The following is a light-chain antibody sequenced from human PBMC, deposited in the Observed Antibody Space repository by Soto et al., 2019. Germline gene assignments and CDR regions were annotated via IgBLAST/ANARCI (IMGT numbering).Light chain of an antibody. J-gene: IGLJ1*01. V-gene: IGLV2-14*01. CDR2: EVR. Sequence: QSALTQPASVSGSPGQSITISCTGTSSDVGGYNYVSWYQQHPGKAPKLMIYEVRNRPSGVSNRFSGSKSGNTASLTISGLQTEDEADYYSSSYTSSSTLVFGTGTKVTVL. CDR3: SSYTSSSTLV. CDR1: SSDVGGYNY.